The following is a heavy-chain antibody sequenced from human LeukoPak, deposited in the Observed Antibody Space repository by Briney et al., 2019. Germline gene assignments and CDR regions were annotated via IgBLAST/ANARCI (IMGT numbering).Heavy chain of an antibody. D-gene: IGHD3-10*01. CDR3: ARAIKVAHYYSAFDI. Sequence: GGSLRLSCAASGFTFSSYSMNWVRQAPGKGLEWVSSISSSSSYIYYADSVKGRFTISRDNAKNSLYLQMNSLRAEDTAVYYCARAIKVAHYYSAFDIWGQGTMVTVSS. J-gene: IGHJ3*02. CDR2: ISSSSSYI. CDR1: GFTFSSYS. V-gene: IGHV3-21*01.